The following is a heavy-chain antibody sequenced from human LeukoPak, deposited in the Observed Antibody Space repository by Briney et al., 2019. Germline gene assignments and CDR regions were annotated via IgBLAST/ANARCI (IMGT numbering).Heavy chain of an antibody. CDR1: AFSFSKFA. Sequence: GGSLRLSCAASAFSFSKFALIWVRQAPGKGLEWVSAITANGGYTLYADAVKGRFTVSRDNSENTLYLQINSLRPEDTAMYYCAKDPNGDYIGAFDFWGQGTMVTVSS. D-gene: IGHD4-17*01. V-gene: IGHV3-23*01. CDR2: ITANGGYT. J-gene: IGHJ3*01. CDR3: AKDPNGDYIGAFDF.